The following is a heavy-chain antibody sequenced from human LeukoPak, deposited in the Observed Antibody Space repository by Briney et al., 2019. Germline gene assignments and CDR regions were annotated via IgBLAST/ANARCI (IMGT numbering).Heavy chain of an antibody. J-gene: IGHJ4*02. V-gene: IGHV3-66*02. D-gene: IGHD3-9*01. Sequence: PGGSLRLSCAASGFTVSSNYMSWVRQAPGKGLEWVSVIYSGGSTYYADSVKGRFTISRDNSKNTLYLQMNSLRAEDTAVYYCARDPTYYDILTGYCIPNFDYWGQGTLVTVSS. CDR3: ARDPTYYDILTGYCIPNFDY. CDR2: IYSGGST. CDR1: GFTVSSNY.